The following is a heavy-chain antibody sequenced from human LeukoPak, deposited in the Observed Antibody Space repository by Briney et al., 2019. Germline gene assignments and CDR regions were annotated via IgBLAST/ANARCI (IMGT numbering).Heavy chain of an antibody. D-gene: IGHD3-3*01. CDR2: INPNSGGT. Sequence: ASVKVSCTASGYTFTGYYMHWVRQAPGQGLEWMGWINPNSGGTNYAQKFQGRVTMTRDTSISTAYMELSRLRSDDTAVYYCARETSPPIFAVVLGVFDPWGQGTLVTVSS. J-gene: IGHJ5*02. V-gene: IGHV1-2*02. CDR1: GYTFTGYY. CDR3: ARETSPPIFAVVLGVFDP.